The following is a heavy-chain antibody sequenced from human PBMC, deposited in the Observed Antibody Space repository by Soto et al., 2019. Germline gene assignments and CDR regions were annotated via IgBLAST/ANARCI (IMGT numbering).Heavy chain of an antibody. CDR1: GYTFTSYA. D-gene: IGHD3-10*01. CDR3: ARGGLLCFGELPEWFDP. CDR2: INAGNGNT. J-gene: IGHJ5*02. Sequence: ASVKVSCKASGYTFTSYAMHWVRQAPGQRLEWMGWINAGNGNTKYSQKFQGRVTITRDTSASTAYMELSSLRSEDTAVYYCARGGLLCFGELPEWFDPWGQGTLVTVSS. V-gene: IGHV1-3*01.